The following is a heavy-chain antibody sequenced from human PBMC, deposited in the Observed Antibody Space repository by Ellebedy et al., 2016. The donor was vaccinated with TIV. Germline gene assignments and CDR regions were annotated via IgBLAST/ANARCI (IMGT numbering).Heavy chain of an antibody. CDR3: ARDSG. Sequence: GESLKISXAASGFTFSSYWMHWVRQAPGKGLVWVSHINSDGDTTNYADSVKGRFTISRDNARNTLYLQMNSLRADDTAVYYCARDSGWGQGTLVTVSS. CDR2: INSDGDTT. CDR1: GFTFSSYW. J-gene: IGHJ4*02. V-gene: IGHV3-74*01.